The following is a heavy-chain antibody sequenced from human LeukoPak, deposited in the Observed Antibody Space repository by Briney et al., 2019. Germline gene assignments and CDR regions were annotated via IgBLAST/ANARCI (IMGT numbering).Heavy chain of an antibody. J-gene: IGHJ4*02. D-gene: IGHD3-3*01. CDR1: GDSVSSNGAS. CDR2: TYYRSQQWHS. Sequence: SQTLSLTCAISGDSVSSNGASWNWIRQSPSRGLEWLGRTYYRSQQWHSDYAPSVKGRITLNPDTSKNQFSLQLNSMTPEDTAVYYCGRETDFGVVTNWGQGTLVTVSP. V-gene: IGHV6-1*01. CDR3: GRETDFGVVTN.